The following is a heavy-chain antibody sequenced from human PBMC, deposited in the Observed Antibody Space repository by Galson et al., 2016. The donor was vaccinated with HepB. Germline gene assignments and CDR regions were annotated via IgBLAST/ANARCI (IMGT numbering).Heavy chain of an antibody. Sequence: SLRLSCAASGFTFSSYGMHWVRQAPGKGLVWVSRISSDGTISNYADSVKGRFTISRDNAKNTLYLQMNSLRVEDTAVYYCGRDHSVVLTTAYNWFDPWGRGTLVTVSS. J-gene: IGHJ5*02. D-gene: IGHD4-23*01. CDR3: GRDHSVVLTTAYNWFDP. CDR1: GFTFSSYG. V-gene: IGHV3-74*01. CDR2: ISSDGTIS.